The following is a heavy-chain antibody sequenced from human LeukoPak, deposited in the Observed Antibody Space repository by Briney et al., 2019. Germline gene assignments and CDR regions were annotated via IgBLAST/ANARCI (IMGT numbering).Heavy chain of an antibody. J-gene: IGHJ4*02. Sequence: LETLSLTCTVSGGSISSYYWSWIRQPPGKGLEWIGYIYYSGSTNYNPSLKSRVTISVDTSKNQFSLKLSSVTAADTAVYYCARWTTVTAFDYWGQGTLVTVSS. CDR1: GGSISSYY. CDR2: IYYSGST. V-gene: IGHV4-59*08. CDR3: ARWTTVTAFDY. D-gene: IGHD4-17*01.